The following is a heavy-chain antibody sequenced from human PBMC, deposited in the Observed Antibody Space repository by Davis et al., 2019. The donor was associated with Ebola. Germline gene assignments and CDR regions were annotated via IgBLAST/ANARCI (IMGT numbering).Heavy chain of an antibody. J-gene: IGHJ4*02. D-gene: IGHD2-15*01. CDR2: IYTSGST. V-gene: IGHV4-61*09. CDR1: GGSISSGSYY. CDR3: ARDMWGVVAAFDY. Sequence: PSETLSLTCAVSGGSISSGSYYWSWIRQPAGKGLEWIGHIYTSGSTNYNPSLKSRVTISVDTSKNQFSLKLSSVTAADTAVYYCARDMWGVVAAFDYWGQGTLVTVSS.